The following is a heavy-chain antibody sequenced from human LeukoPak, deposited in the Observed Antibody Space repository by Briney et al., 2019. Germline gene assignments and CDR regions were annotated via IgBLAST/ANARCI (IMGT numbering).Heavy chain of an antibody. J-gene: IGHJ4*02. CDR2: ISGGGGVT. CDR1: GFTFSSYA. CDR3: AKEPRVATIEIFDY. D-gene: IGHD5-12*01. V-gene: IGHV3-23*01. Sequence: PGGSLRLSCAASGFTFSSYAMSWVRQAPGKGLEWVSSISGGGGVTYYADSVKGRFTISRDNSKNTVYLQMNSLRAEDTAVYYCAKEPRVATIEIFDYWGQGTLVTVS.